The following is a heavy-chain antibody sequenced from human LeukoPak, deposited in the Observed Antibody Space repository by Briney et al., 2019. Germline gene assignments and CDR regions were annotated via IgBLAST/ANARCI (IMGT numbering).Heavy chain of an antibody. D-gene: IGHD3-22*01. Sequence: PSETLSLTRAVSGYSISSGYYWGWIRQPPGKGLEWIGSIYHSGSTYYNPSLKSRVTISVDTSKNQFSLKLSSVTAADTAVYYCATHYDSSGYYYGGNAFDIWGQGTMVTVSS. J-gene: IGHJ3*02. V-gene: IGHV4-38-2*01. CDR3: ATHYDSSGYYYGGNAFDI. CDR1: GYSISSGYY. CDR2: IYHSGST.